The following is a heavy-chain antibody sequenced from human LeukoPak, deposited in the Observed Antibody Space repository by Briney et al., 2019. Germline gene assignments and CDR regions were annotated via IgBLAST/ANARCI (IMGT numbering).Heavy chain of an antibody. CDR2: ISSSGSTI. D-gene: IGHD3-16*02. CDR3: ARANYDYVWGSYRVYYFDY. Sequence: GGSLRLSCAASGFTFSDYYMSWIRQAPGKGLEWVSYISSSGSTIYYADSVKGRFTISRDNAKNSLYLQMNSLRAEDTAVYYCARANYDYVWGSYRVYYFDYWGQGTLVTVSS. CDR1: GFTFSDYY. J-gene: IGHJ4*02. V-gene: IGHV3-11*04.